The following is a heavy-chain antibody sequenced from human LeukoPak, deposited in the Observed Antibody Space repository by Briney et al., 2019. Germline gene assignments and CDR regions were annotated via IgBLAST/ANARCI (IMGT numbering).Heavy chain of an antibody. CDR2: IYFSGST. CDR1: GGSISSGGYY. CDR3: ASGVAAVAPAY. J-gene: IGHJ4*02. Sequence: SETLSLTCTVSGGSISSGGYYWSWIRQHPGKGLEWVGYIYFSGSTNSNPSLKSRVTISTDTSKNQFSLQLNSVTAADTAVYYCASGVAAVAPAYWGQGTLVTVSS. V-gene: IGHV4-31*03. D-gene: IGHD2-15*01.